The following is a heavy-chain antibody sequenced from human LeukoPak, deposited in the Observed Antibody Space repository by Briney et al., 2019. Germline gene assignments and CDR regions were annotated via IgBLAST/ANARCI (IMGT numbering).Heavy chain of an antibody. D-gene: IGHD3-22*01. CDR1: GFTFSSYA. CDR3: ARDPGLDSSGYYALG. J-gene: IGHJ4*02. CDR2: IYSDGST. V-gene: IGHV3-53*01. Sequence: PGGSLRLSCAASGFTFSSYAMSWVRQAPGKGLEWVSVIYSDGSTYYADSVKGRFTISRDNSKNTLYLQMNSLRAEDTAVYYCARDPGLDSSGYYALGWGQGTLVTVSS.